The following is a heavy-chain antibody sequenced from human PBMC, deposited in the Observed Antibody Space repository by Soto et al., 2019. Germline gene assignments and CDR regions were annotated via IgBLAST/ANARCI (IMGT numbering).Heavy chain of an antibody. D-gene: IGHD2-21*02. CDR2: ISSYNGNT. V-gene: IGHV1-18*01. CDR1: GYTFSSYG. CDR3: GRDHRGGNSGGRFDP. Sequence: QVQLVQSGTEVKKPGASVKVSCKASGYTFSSYGITWVRQAPGQGLEWMGWISSYNGNTKYAQKLQGRVTMTTDTSTSTAYMELRSPRSDDTAVYYCGRDHRGGNSGGRFDPWGQGTLVTVSS. J-gene: IGHJ5*02.